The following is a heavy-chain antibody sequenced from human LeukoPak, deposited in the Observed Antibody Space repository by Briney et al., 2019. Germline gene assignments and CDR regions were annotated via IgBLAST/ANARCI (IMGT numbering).Heavy chain of an antibody. V-gene: IGHV3-43*02. Sequence: PGGSLRLSCAASGFTFEYYAMHWVRPAAGRGLARVSLISGDGSTTHSAVSVKGRFTMSRDNSRTSLYLQMDSLTTVDSALYYCAKDTRGKNSFGEFDSWGQGTLVTVSS. CDR2: ISGDGSTT. D-gene: IGHD3-16*01. CDR3: AKDTRGKNSFGEFDS. J-gene: IGHJ4*02. CDR1: GFTFEYYA.